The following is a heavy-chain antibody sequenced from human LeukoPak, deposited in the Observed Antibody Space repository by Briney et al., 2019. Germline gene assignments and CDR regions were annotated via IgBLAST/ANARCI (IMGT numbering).Heavy chain of an antibody. CDR3: ASGRGLYSFYAFDI. J-gene: IGHJ3*02. D-gene: IGHD5-18*01. Sequence: SETLSLTCTVSGGSISSYYWSWIRQPPGKGQEWVGYIYYSGNTDYNPSLRSRVTISVDTSKSQFSLKLSSVTAADTAVYYCASGRGLYSFYAFDIWGQGTMVTVSS. CDR1: GGSISSYY. V-gene: IGHV4-59*01. CDR2: IYYSGNT.